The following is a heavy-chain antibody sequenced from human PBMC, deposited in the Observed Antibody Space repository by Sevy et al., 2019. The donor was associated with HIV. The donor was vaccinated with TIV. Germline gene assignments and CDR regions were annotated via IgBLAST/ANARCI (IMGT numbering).Heavy chain of an antibody. CDR1: GFTFSSQA. CDR3: AIEGTHRRRDY. J-gene: IGHJ4*02. Sequence: GGSLRLSCAASGFTFSSQAMSWVRQSPGKGQKWVSIISASGDHTYYADSVKGRFTNSRDNSKNTWYLQMNGLRAEDTAVYYCAIEGTHRRRDYGGRGTLVTVSS. CDR2: ISASGDHT. V-gene: IGHV3-23*01.